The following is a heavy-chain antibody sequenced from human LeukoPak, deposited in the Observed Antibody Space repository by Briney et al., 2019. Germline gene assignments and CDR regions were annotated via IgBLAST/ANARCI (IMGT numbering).Heavy chain of an antibody. CDR3: ARSDLLTGSPLFY. CDR2: IYSGGST. Sequence: PGGSLRLSCAASGFTVSSNYMSWVRQAPGKGLEWVSVIYSGGSTYYADSVKGRFTISRDNSKNTLYLQMNSLRAEDTALYYCARSDLLTGSPLFYWGQGTLVTVSS. D-gene: IGHD3-9*01. J-gene: IGHJ4*02. CDR1: GFTVSSNY. V-gene: IGHV3-53*01.